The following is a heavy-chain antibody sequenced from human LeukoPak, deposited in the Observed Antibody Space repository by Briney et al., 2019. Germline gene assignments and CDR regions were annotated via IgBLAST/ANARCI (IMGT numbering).Heavy chain of an antibody. V-gene: IGHV1-2*02. J-gene: IGHJ6*03. CDR2: INTNSGGT. CDR3: ARDAEMYYYYYMDV. Sequence: ASVKVSCKASGYTFTGYYMHWVRQAPGQGREWMGWINTNSGGTNYAQKFQGRVTMTRDTSISTAYMELSRLRSDDTAVYYCARDAEMYYYYYMDVWGKGTTVTVSS. D-gene: IGHD5-24*01. CDR1: GYTFTGYY.